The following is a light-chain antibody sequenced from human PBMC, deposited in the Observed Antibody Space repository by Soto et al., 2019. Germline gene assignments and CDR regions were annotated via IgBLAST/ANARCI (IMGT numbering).Light chain of an antibody. CDR3: QQYGSSGT. CDR2: GAS. CDR1: QSVSNNY. Sequence: EIVLTQSPGTLSLSPGERATLSCRASQSVSNNYLAWYQQKPGQALRLLIYGASNRATGIPDRFSGSGSGTDFTLTISRLEPEDFAVYYCQQYGSSGTFGQGTKVDTK. V-gene: IGKV3-20*01. J-gene: IGKJ1*01.